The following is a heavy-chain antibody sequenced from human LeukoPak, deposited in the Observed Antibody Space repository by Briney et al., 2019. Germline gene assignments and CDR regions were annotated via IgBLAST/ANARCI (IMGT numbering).Heavy chain of an antibody. CDR3: ARDIYCSGGSCTYYYGMDV. CDR2: INPNSGGT. CDR1: GYTLTGHY. Sequence: ASVKVSCKASGYTLTGHYMHWVRQAPGQGLEWMGWINPNSGGTNYAQKFQGRVTMTRDTSISTAYMELSRLRSDDTAVYYCARDIYCSGGSCTYYYGMDVWGQGTTVTVSS. D-gene: IGHD2-15*01. J-gene: IGHJ6*02. V-gene: IGHV1-2*02.